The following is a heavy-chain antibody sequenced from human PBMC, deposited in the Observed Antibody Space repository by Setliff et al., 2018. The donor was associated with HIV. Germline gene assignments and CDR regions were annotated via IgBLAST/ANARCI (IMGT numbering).Heavy chain of an antibody. D-gene: IGHD1-26*01. CDR3: ARDSGTTMGASGPGY. V-gene: IGHV3-7*01. Sequence: GESLKISCAASGFTFSNYWMHWVRQTPGKGLDWVSRIYKDGSEKYYVDSVKGRFTISRDNAKNSLYLQMNSLTADDTAVYYCARDSGTTMGASGPGYWGQGTLVTVS. CDR1: GFTFSNYW. CDR2: IYKDGSEK. J-gene: IGHJ4*02.